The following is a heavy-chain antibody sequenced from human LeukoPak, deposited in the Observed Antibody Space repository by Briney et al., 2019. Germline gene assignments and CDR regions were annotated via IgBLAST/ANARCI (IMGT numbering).Heavy chain of an antibody. J-gene: IGHJ6*03. D-gene: IGHD3-9*01. Sequence: GASVKVSCKASGYTFTGYYMHWVRQAPGQGLEWMGWINPNSGGTNYAQKFQGRVTMTRDTSISTAYMELSRLRSDDTAVYYCARALDYDILTGSYTNYYMDVWGKGTTVTVSS. CDR1: GYTFTGYY. V-gene: IGHV1-2*02. CDR2: INPNSGGT. CDR3: ARALDYDILTGSYTNYYMDV.